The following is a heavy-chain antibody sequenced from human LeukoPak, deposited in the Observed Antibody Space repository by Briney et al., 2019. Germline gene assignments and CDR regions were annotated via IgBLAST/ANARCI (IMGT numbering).Heavy chain of an antibody. CDR3: ARRSPYDFWSGYYPDDYGMDV. V-gene: IGHV5-51*01. Sequence: GESLKISFKGSGYSFTSYWIGWVRQMPGKGLEWMGIIYPGDSDTRYSPSFQGQVTISADKSISTAYLQWSSLKASDTAMYYCARRSPYDFWSGYYPDDYGMDVWDQGTTVTVSS. J-gene: IGHJ6*02. CDR2: IYPGDSDT. D-gene: IGHD3-3*01. CDR1: GYSFTSYW.